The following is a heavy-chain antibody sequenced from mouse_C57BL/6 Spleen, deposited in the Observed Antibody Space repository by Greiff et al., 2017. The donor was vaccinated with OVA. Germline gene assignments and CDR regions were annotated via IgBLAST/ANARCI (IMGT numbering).Heavy chain of an antibody. D-gene: IGHD1-1*01. CDR2: IDPANGNT. V-gene: IGHV14-3*01. Sequence: EVQLQQSVAELVRPGASVKLSCTASGFPFPHTYLPFFPPLPSPFLSLIGRIDPANGNTKYAPKFQGKATITADTSSNTAYLQLSSLTSEDTAIYYCARGDYYGSSYGYFDVWGTGTTVTVSS. CDR3: ARGDYYGSSYGYFDV. CDR1: GFPFPHTY. J-gene: IGHJ1*03.